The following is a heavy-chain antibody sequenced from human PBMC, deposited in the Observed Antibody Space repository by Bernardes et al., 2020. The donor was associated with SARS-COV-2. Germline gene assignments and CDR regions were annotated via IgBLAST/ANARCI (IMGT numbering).Heavy chain of an antibody. Sequence: GGSLRLSCAASGFTFDDYAMHWVRQAPGKGLEWVSGISWNSGSIGYADSVKGRFTISRDNAKNSLYLQMNSLRAEDTALYYCAKGFYGSGSYGDYWGQGTLVTVSS. V-gene: IGHV3-9*01. CDR1: GFTFDDYA. D-gene: IGHD3-10*01. CDR2: ISWNSGSI. CDR3: AKGFYGSGSYGDY. J-gene: IGHJ4*02.